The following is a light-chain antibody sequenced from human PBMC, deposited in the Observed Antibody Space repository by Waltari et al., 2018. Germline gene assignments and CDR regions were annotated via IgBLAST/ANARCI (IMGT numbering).Light chain of an antibody. CDR2: GAS. Sequence: EIVLTQSPATLSVSPGERATLSCRASRSVSSTLAWYQQKPGQAPRLLIYGASTRATGIPARFSGSGSGTEFTLTISSMQSEDFAVYYCQQYNNWPWTFGQGTKVEIK. J-gene: IGKJ1*01. V-gene: IGKV3-15*01. CDR1: RSVSST. CDR3: QQYNNWPWT.